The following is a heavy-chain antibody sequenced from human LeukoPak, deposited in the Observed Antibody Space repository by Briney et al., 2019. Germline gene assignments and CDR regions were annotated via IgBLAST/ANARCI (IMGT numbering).Heavy chain of an antibody. V-gene: IGHV4-34*01. Sequence: SGTLSLTCAVYGGSFSGYYWSWIRQPPGKGLGWIGEINHSGSTNYNPSLKSRVTISVDTSKNQFSLKLSSVTAADTAVYYCARQNYGAAPLRYWGQGTLVTVSS. D-gene: IGHD4/OR15-4a*01. CDR3: ARQNYGAAPLRY. CDR1: GGSFSGYY. J-gene: IGHJ4*02. CDR2: INHSGST.